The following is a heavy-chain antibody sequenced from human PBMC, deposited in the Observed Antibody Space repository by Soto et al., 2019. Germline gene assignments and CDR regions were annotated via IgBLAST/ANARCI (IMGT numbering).Heavy chain of an antibody. V-gene: IGHV3-23*01. CDR1: RFTFSSYA. CDR3: ARRSSSWYFDY. D-gene: IGHD6-13*01. Sequence: EVQLLESGGGLVQPGGSLRLSYAASRFTFSSYAMNWVRQAPGKGLEWVSVISGSDGSTYYADSVKGRFTISRDNSKNTLNLQMNSLRAEDTAVYYCARRSSSWYFDYWGQGTLVTVSS. J-gene: IGHJ4*02. CDR2: ISGSDGST.